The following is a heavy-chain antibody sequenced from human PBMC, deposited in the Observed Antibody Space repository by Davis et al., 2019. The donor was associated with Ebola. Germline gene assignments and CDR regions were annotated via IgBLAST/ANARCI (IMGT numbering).Heavy chain of an antibody. CDR3: ARDYAILGAMAQYFDY. V-gene: IGHV3-30-3*01. Sequence: GESLKISCAASGFTFSSYAMHWVRQAPGKGLEWVAVISYDGSNKYYADSVKGRFTISSDNSKNTLYLQMNSLAAEDTAVYYCARDYAILGAMAQYFDYWGQGTLVTVSS. CDR2: ISYDGSNK. D-gene: IGHD5-18*01. CDR1: GFTFSSYA. J-gene: IGHJ4*02.